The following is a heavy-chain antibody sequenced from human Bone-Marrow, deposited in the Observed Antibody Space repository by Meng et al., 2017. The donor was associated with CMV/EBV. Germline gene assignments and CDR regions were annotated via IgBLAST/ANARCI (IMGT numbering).Heavy chain of an antibody. V-gene: IGHV1-69*12. CDR1: GGTFSSYA. CDR2: IIPIFGTA. D-gene: IGHD3-16*01. J-gene: IGHJ4*02. Sequence: QVHVVQFGAGVQKPGSSVKVSCKASGGTFSSYAIRWVRQAPGQGLEWMGGIIPIFGTANYAQKFQGRVTITADESTSTAYMELSSLRSEDTAVYYCAWGGRWYRFDYWGQGTLVTVSS. CDR3: AWGGRWYRFDY.